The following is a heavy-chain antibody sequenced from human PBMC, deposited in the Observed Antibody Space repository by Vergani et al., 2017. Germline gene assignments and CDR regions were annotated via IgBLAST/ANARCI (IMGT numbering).Heavy chain of an antibody. V-gene: IGHV3-30*02. J-gene: IGHJ4*02. D-gene: IGHD3-22*01. CDR1: GFTFSNFG. CDR2: IGKDGINT. CDR3: AGPQWTSAYYYGGFDY. Sequence: QVQLVESAGGVVQPGGSLRLSCAASGFTFSNFGMHWIRQAPGKGLEWLAYIGKDGINTRYRDAVKGRFTVSRDNSKDILYLQMDSLTAEDTAIYYCAGPQWTSAYYYGGFDYWGQGILVTVSS.